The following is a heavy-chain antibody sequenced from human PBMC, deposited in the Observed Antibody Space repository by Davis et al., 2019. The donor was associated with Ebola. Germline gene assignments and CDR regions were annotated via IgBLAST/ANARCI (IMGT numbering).Heavy chain of an antibody. CDR3: AKGGPKAASGTKSIDS. V-gene: IGHV3-74*01. CDR2: ITTDGSDT. CDR1: GLSFSSYW. D-gene: IGHD6-13*01. Sequence: HTGGSLRLSCVASGLSFSSYWFHWVRQAPGKGLVWVSRITTDGSDTTYADSVKGRFTISRDNSINTLYLQMIRLRVDDTALYYCAKGGPKAASGTKSIDSWGQGTLVTVSS. J-gene: IGHJ4*02.